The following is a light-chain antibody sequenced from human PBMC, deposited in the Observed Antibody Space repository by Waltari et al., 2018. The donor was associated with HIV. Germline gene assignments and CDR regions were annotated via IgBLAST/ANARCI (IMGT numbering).Light chain of an antibody. CDR1: SSNIGSNY. J-gene: IGLJ1*01. CDR2: TNN. Sequence: QSVLTQPPSASGTPGPRVTISCSGSSSNIGSNYVYWYQQIPGAAPKLLNYTNNQRPAGFPDRFSGSKSGTSSSLAITGLRSEDEADYYCATWDDSLSGYVFGTGTKVTVL. CDR3: ATWDDSLSGYV. V-gene: IGLV1-47*01.